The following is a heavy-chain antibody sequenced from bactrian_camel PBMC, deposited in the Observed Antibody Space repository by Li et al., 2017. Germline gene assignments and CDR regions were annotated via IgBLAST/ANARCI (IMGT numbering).Heavy chain of an antibody. CDR2: IESDGST. D-gene: IGHD6*01. V-gene: IGHV3S9*01. J-gene: IGHJ4*01. CDR3: VDDCYGSRYYFARRTNV. Sequence: HVQLVESGGGSVQTGQSLTLSCTPSRHTYTALCMGWFHQVPGKAREGVAGIESDGSTSYADSVKGRFTVSRENDKNTVYLQMNNLKPEDTAMYYCVDDCYGSRYYFARRTNVWGQGTQVTVS. CDR1: RHTYTALC.